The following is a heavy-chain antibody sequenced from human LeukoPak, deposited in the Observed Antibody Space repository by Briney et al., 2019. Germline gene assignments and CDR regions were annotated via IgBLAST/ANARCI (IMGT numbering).Heavy chain of an antibody. D-gene: IGHD2/OR15-2a*01. CDR3: AGHHPRNTVDF. V-gene: IGHV4-4*07. J-gene: IGHJ4*02. CDR2: IYTSGST. Sequence: SETLSLTCTVSGGSINNHYWSWIRQPAGKGLEWIGRIYTSGSTNYNPSLKSRVTMSLDTSKNQFSLKLSSVTAADTAVYYCAGHHPRNTVDFWGQGTLVTVSS. CDR1: GGSINNHY.